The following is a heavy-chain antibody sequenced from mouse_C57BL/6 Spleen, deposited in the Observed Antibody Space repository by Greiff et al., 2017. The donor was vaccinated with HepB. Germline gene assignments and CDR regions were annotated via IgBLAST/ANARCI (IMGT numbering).Heavy chain of an antibody. CDR3: ARDDYDGRFHFAY. CDR2: ISYDGSN. V-gene: IGHV3-6*01. D-gene: IGHD2-4*01. Sequence: EVQRVESGPGLVKPSQSLSLTCSVTGYSITSGYYWNWIRQFPGNKLEWMGYISYDGSNNYNPSLKNRVSINRDTSKNQFVLKLNSVTTEDTATYYCARDDYDGRFHFAYWGQGTLVTVSA. CDR1: GYSITSGYY. J-gene: IGHJ3*01.